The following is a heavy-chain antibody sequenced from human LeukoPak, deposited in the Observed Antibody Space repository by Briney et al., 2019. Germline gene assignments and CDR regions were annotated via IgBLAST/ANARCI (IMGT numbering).Heavy chain of an antibody. CDR3: ARDLVCTMNCKDS. CDR2: IIPNLGMA. D-gene: IGHD2-2*01. J-gene: IGHJ4*02. V-gene: IGHV1-69*04. Sequence: SVKVSCKASGGTFSNDAISWVRQAPGQGLEWMGRIIPNLGMALYAQKFKGRVTITADKSPSTAYMELSSLTSEDTAVYFCARDLVCTMNCKDSWGQGTLVTVS. CDR1: GGTFSNDA.